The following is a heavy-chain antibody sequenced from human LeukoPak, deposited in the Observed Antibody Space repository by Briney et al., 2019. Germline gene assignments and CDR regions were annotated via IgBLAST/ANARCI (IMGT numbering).Heavy chain of an antibody. CDR2: IIPIFGRA. Sequence: ASVKVSCKASGGTFSSYAISWVRQAPEQGLEGMGGIIPIFGRANYAQKFQGRVTITADESTSTAYMELSSLRSEDTAVYYCARGANPRDGYSSWFDHWGQGTLVTVSS. J-gene: IGHJ5*02. CDR1: GGTFSSYA. D-gene: IGHD5-24*01. V-gene: IGHV1-69*13. CDR3: ARGANPRDGYSSWFDH.